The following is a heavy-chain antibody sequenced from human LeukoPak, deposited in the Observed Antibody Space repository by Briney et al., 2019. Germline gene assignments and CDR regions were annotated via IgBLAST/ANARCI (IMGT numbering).Heavy chain of an antibody. D-gene: IGHD3-3*01. CDR2: ISGGGGST. V-gene: IGHV3-23*01. CDR1: GFTFTSYS. J-gene: IGHJ5*02. Sequence: GGSLRLSCAASGFTFTSYSMNWVRQAPGKGLEWVSTISGGGGSTYYADSVKGRFTISRDNSKNTLYLQMNSLRAEDTAVYYCAKGLHYDFWSGYAGSWGQGTLVTVSS. CDR3: AKGLHYDFWSGYAGS.